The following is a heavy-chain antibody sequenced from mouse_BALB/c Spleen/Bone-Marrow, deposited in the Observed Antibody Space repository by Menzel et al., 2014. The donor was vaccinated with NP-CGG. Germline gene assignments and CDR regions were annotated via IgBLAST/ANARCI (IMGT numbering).Heavy chain of an antibody. CDR2: VDPANGNT. V-gene: IGHV14-3*02. J-gene: IGHJ3*01. D-gene: IGHD1-1*01. Sequence: EVQLQQSGAELVKPGASVKLSCTASGFNIKDTYMHWVKQRPEQGLEWIGRVDPANGNTKYDPKFQGKATITADTSSNTAYLQLSSLTSEDTAVYYSANYYYGSSLFAYWGQGTLVTVPA. CDR3: ANYYYGSSLFAY. CDR1: GFNIKDTY.